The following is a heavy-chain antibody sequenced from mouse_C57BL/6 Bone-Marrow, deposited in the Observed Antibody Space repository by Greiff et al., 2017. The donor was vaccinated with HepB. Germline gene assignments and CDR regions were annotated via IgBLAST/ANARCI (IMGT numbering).Heavy chain of an antibody. CDR3: ARHEDRDYGSSYVNWFAY. CDR2: FYPGSGSI. Sequence: QVQLKQSGAELVKPGASVKLSCKASGYTFTEYTIHWVKQRSGQGLEWIGWFYPGSGSIKYNEKFKDKATLTADKSSSTVYMELSRLTSEDSAVYFCARHEDRDYGSSYVNWFAYWGQGTLVTVSA. D-gene: IGHD1-1*01. J-gene: IGHJ3*01. CDR1: GYTFTEYT. V-gene: IGHV1-62-2*01.